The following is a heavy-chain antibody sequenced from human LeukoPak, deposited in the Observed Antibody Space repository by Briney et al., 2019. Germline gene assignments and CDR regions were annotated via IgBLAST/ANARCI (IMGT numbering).Heavy chain of an antibody. J-gene: IGHJ5*02. V-gene: IGHV4-39*07. Sequence: PSETLSLTCTVSGGSISSSSYYWGWIRQPPGKGLEWIGSIYYSGCTYYNPSLKSRVTISVDTSKNQFSLKLSSVTAADTAVYYCARDLLLSSVFDPWGQGTLVTVSS. CDR2: IYYSGCT. CDR3: ARDLLLSSVFDP. D-gene: IGHD3-10*01. CDR1: GGSISSSSYY.